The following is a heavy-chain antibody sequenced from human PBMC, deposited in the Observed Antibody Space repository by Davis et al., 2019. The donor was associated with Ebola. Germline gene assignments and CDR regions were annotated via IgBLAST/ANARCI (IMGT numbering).Heavy chain of an antibody. CDR1: GGTFTSYA. Sequence: SVKVSCKASGGTFTSYAISWVRQVPGQGLEWMGGIIPMFGILNYAQKFQDRVTMTTDTSTSTAYMELRSLRSDDTAVYYCARGITMVRGVTWFDPWGQGTLVTVSS. CDR3: ARGITMVRGVTWFDP. D-gene: IGHD3-10*01. J-gene: IGHJ5*02. CDR2: IIPMFGIL. V-gene: IGHV1-69*10.